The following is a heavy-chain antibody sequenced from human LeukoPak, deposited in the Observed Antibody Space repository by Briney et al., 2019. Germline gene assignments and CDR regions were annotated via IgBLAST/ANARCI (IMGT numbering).Heavy chain of an antibody. CDR3: ARDRAEYGGNSLGY. J-gene: IGHJ4*02. D-gene: IGHD4-23*01. V-gene: IGHV1-2*06. CDR2: INPNSGGT. CDR1: GYTFTGYY. Sequence: ASVKVSCKASGYTFTGYYMHWVRQAPGQGLEWMGRINPNSGGTNYAQKFQGRVTMTRDTSITTAYMELSRLRSDDTAVYYCARDRAEYGGNSLGYWGQGTLVTVS.